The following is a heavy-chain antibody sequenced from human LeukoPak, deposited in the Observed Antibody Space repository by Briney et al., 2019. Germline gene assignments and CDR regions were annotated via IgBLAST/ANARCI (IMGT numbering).Heavy chain of an antibody. CDR2: IKSKTDGGTT. CDR1: GFTFSNAW. D-gene: IGHD6-19*01. CDR3: TTRVAVAGNRNWFDP. J-gene: IGHJ5*02. V-gene: IGHV3-15*01. Sequence: GGSLRLSCAASGFTFSNAWMSWVRQAPGKGLEWVGRIKSKTDGGTTDYAAPVKGRFTISRDDSKNTLYLQMNSLKTEDTAVYYCTTRVAVAGNRNWFDPWGQGTLATVSS.